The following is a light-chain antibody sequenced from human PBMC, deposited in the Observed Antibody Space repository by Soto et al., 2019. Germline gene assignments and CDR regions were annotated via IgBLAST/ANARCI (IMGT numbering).Light chain of an antibody. V-gene: IGKV3-20*01. CDR1: QSVTNNY. CDR2: GAS. J-gene: IGKJ1*01. CDR3: QQYGSLWT. Sequence: EFVLTQSPGTLSLSPGERATLSCRASQSVTNNYLAWYQQKTGQAPRLLIYGASSRVIGIPDRFSGSGSGTDFTLTISRLEPEDSAMYYCQQYGSLWTFGQGTKVEFE.